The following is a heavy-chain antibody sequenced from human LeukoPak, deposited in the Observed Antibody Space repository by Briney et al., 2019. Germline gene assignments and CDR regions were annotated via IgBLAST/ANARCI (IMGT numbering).Heavy chain of an antibody. CDR2: IYHSGST. Sequence: SETLSLTCTVSGYCISRGYYWDWIRQPPGKGLDWIGSIYHSGSTYYNPSLKSRVTISVDTSKNQFSLKLSSVTAADTAVYYCAREYNMNVIFDYWGQGTLVTVSS. CDR1: GYCISRGYY. V-gene: IGHV4-38-2*02. J-gene: IGHJ4*02. CDR3: AREYNMNVIFDY. D-gene: IGHD3-16*02.